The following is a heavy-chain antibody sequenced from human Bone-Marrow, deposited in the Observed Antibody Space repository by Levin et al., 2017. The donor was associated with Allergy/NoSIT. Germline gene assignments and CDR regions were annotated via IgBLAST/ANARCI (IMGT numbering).Heavy chain of an antibody. D-gene: IGHD1-1*01. CDR1: GFSLSTDGGG. CDR2: IYWDNDR. J-gene: IGHJ4*02. Sequence: ASGPTLVKPTQPLTLTCTLSGFSLSTDGGGVGWFRQPPGKALEWLALIYWDNDRRYSSSLKSRLTLTRDTSKNQVLLTMTDMDPVDTATYFCALRAHRSNWQHGIFEHWGQGALVAVSS. V-gene: IGHV2-5*02. CDR3: ALRAHRSNWQHGIFEH.